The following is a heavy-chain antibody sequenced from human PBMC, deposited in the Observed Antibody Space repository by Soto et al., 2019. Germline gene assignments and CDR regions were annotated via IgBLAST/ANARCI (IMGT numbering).Heavy chain of an antibody. V-gene: IGHV3-66*01. D-gene: IGHD6-13*01. J-gene: IGHJ6*02. CDR2: IYSGGST. Sequence: GGSLRLSCAASGFTVSSNYMSWVRQAPGKGLEWVSVIYSGGSTYYADSVKGRFTISRDNSKNTLYLQMNSLRAEDTAVYYCAKDLEQHLYYYYGMDVWGQGTTVTVSS. CDR1: GFTVSSNY. CDR3: AKDLEQHLYYYYGMDV.